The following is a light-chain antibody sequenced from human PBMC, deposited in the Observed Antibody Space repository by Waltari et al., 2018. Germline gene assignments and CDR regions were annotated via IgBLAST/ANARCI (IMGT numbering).Light chain of an antibody. CDR2: YAN. CDR3: QQGNSNPYS. Sequence: IQMSQSPSSLSASVGDRVTITCRASQGISSYLNWYQQKPGKAPKLLIYYANSLASGVPSRFSGSESGTEFTLTMSSLQPEDFASYYCQQGNSNPYSFGQGTKVEIK. V-gene: IGKV1-13*02. J-gene: IGKJ2*03. CDR1: QGISSY.